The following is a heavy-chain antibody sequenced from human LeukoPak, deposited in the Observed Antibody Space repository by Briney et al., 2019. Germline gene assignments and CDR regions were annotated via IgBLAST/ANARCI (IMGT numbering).Heavy chain of an antibody. Sequence: PSETLSLTCTVSGGSISSSSYYWGWIRQPPGKGLEWIGSIYYSGSTYYNPSLKSRATISVDTSKNQFSLKLSSVTAADTAVYYCASFSSWYGDYYYYYMDVWGKGTTVTVSS. CDR2: IYYSGST. V-gene: IGHV4-39*01. CDR3: ASFSSWYGDYYYYYMDV. CDR1: GGSISSSSYY. J-gene: IGHJ6*03. D-gene: IGHD6-13*01.